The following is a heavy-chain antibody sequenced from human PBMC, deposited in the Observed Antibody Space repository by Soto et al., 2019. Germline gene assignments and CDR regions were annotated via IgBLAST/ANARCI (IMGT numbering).Heavy chain of an antibody. D-gene: IGHD2-15*01. J-gene: IGHJ6*03. V-gene: IGHV1-69*02. CDR1: GGTFSSYT. CDR2: IIPILGIA. CDR3: ARGPLGYCSGGSCYSGSYYYYYMDV. Sequence: QVQLVQSGAEVKKPGSSVKVSCKASGGTFSSYTISWVRQAPGQGLEWMGRIIPILGIANNAQKFQGRVTITADKSTSTAYMELSSLRSEDTAVYYCARGPLGYCSGGSCYSGSYYYYYMDVWGKGTTVTVSS.